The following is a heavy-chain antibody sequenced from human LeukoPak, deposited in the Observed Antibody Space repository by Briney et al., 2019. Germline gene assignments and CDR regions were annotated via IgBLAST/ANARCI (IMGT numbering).Heavy chain of an antibody. J-gene: IGHJ4*02. CDR1: GGSFSGYY. D-gene: IGHD3-3*01. CDR2: INHSGST. V-gene: IGHV4-34*01. Sequence: PSETLPLTCAVYGGSFSGYYWSWIRQPPGKGLELIGEINHSGSTNYNPSLKSRVTISVDMSKNQFSLKLSSVTAADTAVYYCARARITIFGVVKAPDYWGQGTLVTVSS. CDR3: ARARITIFGVVKAPDY.